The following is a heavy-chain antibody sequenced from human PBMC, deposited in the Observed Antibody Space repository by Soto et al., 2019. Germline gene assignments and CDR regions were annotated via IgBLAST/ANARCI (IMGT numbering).Heavy chain of an antibody. CDR2: VSHDGRNT. Sequence: VQLVESGGGVVQPGRSLRLSCAASGFTFSDYAMHWVRQAPGKGLEWVAVVSHDGRNTHYADSVKGRFTISRDSSKNTFSLERTRLRAEDTAVYYCAKGGRQWLVTSAFNYWGQGALVTVSS. V-gene: IGHV3-30*18. CDR3: AKGGRQWLVTSAFNY. D-gene: IGHD6-19*01. CDR1: GFTFSDYA. J-gene: IGHJ4*02.